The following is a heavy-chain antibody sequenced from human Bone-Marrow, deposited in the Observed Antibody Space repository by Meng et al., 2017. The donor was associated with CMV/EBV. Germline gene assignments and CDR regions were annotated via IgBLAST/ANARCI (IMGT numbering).Heavy chain of an antibody. CDR3: ARGWRITIFGVVIIDGGYFDY. J-gene: IGHJ4*02. CDR1: GGSISSYY. Sequence: GSLRLSCTVSGGSISSYYWSWIRQPPGKGLEWIGCIYYSGSTNYNPSLKSRVTISVDTSKNQFSLKLSSVTAADTAVYYCARGWRITIFGVVIIDGGYFDYWGQGTLVTVSS. D-gene: IGHD3-3*01. CDR2: IYYSGST. V-gene: IGHV4-59*12.